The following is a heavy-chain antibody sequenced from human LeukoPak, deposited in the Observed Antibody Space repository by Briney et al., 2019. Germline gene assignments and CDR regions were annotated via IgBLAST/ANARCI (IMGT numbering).Heavy chain of an antibody. D-gene: IGHD3-16*01. CDR2: LSGSGGSS. V-gene: IGHV3-23*01. J-gene: IGHJ5*02. CDR3: ARGGDPWASNSRFDP. Sequence: GGSLRLSCTASGFTFNDYAMNWVRQSPGMRLEWLSTLSGSGGSSYYANSVRGRFTISRDNSENTPFLQMHNLRAEDTAVYYCARGGDPWASNSRFDPWGQGTLVTVSS. CDR1: GFTFNDYA.